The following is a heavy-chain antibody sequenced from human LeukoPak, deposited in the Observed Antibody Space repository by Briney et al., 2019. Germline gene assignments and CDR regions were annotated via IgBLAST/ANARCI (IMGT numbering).Heavy chain of an antibody. D-gene: IGHD1-1*01. CDR3: ARDSGYDVNWSLGR. V-gene: IGHV3-30*04. CDR1: GFTFSSYA. CDR2: ISFDGGNT. J-gene: IGHJ4*02. Sequence: PGGSLRLSCAASGFTFSSYAMHWVRQAPGKGLEWVAVISFDGGNTYYGDSVKGRFTISRDNSKNTLYLQMNRLSAEDTAVYYCARDSGYDVNWSLGRWGQGTLVTVSS.